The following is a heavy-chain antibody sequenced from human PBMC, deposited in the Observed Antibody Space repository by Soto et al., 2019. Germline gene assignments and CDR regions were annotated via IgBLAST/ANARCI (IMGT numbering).Heavy chain of an antibody. V-gene: IGHV4-59*01. J-gene: IGHJ5*02. CDR1: GAPISAFY. Sequence: NPSETLSLTCTVSGAPISAFYWSWIRQSPGKGLEWIGHIYYTGSTNYNPSLNSRVTISLDTSKNQFSLKLSSVTAADTAVYYCARRRDGYTGVWFDPWGQGTLVTVSS. CDR2: IYYTGST. D-gene: IGHD5-12*01. CDR3: ARRRDGYTGVWFDP.